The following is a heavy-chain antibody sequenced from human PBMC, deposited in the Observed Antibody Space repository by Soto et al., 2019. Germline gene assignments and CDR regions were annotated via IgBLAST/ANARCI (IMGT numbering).Heavy chain of an antibody. CDR1: GFTFSSYW. Sequence: EVQLVESGGGLVQPGGSLRLSCAASGFTFSSYWMHWVRQAAGKGLVWVSRIKSDGSSTNYADSVKGRFTISRDNAKSTLYLQMNSLRAEDTAVYYCTRGDYGDYVRWGMDVWGQGTMVTVSS. D-gene: IGHD4-17*01. CDR2: IKSDGSST. J-gene: IGHJ6*02. V-gene: IGHV3-74*01. CDR3: TRGDYGDYVRWGMDV.